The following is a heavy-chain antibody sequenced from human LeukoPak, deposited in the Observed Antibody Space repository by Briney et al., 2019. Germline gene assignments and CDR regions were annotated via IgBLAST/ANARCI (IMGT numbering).Heavy chain of an antibody. J-gene: IGHJ5*02. Sequence: SGPTLLNPTQTLTLTCTFSGFSLSTSAVGVGWIRQPPGKALEWLSLVHRDDDKRYSPSLKGRLTITKVTSRNQVVLTMTNMDPVDTATYYCAHTTLVYDSSGYYMGWFDPWGQGTLVTVSS. CDR3: AHTTLVYDSSGYYMGWFDP. CDR2: VHRDDDK. CDR1: GFSLSTSAVG. V-gene: IGHV2-5*02. D-gene: IGHD3-22*01.